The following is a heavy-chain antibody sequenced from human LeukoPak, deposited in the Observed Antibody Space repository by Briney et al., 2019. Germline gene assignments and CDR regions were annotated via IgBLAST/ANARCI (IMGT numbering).Heavy chain of an antibody. V-gene: IGHV4-59*01. Sequence: SETLSLTCTVSGGSISSYYWSWIRQPPGKGLEWIGYIYYSGSTNYNPSLKSRVTISVDTSKNQFSLKLSSVTAADTAVYYCARDRLDFWSGYSDAFDIWGQGTMVTVPS. CDR3: ARDRLDFWSGYSDAFDI. D-gene: IGHD3-3*01. J-gene: IGHJ3*02. CDR1: GGSISSYY. CDR2: IYYSGST.